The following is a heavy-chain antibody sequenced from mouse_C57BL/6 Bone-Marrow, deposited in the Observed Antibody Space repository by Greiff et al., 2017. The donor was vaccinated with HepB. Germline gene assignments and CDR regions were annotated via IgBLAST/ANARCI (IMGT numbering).Heavy chain of an antibody. CDR3: ARSPIYYYGSSSYFDY. CDR2: IYPRSGNT. Sequence: QVQLKQSGAELARPGASVKLSCKASGYTFTSYGISWVKQRTGQGLEWIGEIYPRSGNTYYNEKFKGKATLTADKSSSTAYMELRSLTSEDSAVYFCARSPIYYYGSSSYFDYWGQGTTLTVSS. D-gene: IGHD1-1*01. J-gene: IGHJ2*01. V-gene: IGHV1-81*01. CDR1: GYTFTSYG.